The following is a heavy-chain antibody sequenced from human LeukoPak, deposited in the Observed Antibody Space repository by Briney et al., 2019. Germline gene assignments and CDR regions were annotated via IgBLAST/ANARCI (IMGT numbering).Heavy chain of an antibody. CDR3: AKGSRSLHYYYYYYMDV. CDR1: GFTFSSYA. J-gene: IGHJ6*03. CDR2: ISGSGGST. Sequence: GGSLRLSCAASGFTFSSYAMSWVRQAPGKGLEWVSAISGSGGSTYYADSGKGRFTICRDNSKHTLYLQMNSLRAEDTAVYYCAKGSRSLHYYYYYYMDVWGKGTTVTVSS. V-gene: IGHV3-23*01.